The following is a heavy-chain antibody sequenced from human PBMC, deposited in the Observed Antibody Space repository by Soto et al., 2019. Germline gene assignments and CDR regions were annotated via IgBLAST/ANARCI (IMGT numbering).Heavy chain of an antibody. CDR2: IYWDDDK. CDR3: APIVPGCLT. CDR1: GFSLITSGVG. V-gene: IGHV2-5*02. Sequence: QITLKESGPTLVKPTQTLTLTCTISGFSLITSGVGVGWIRQPPGKALEWLALIYWDDDKRYSPSLKSRLTITTDTSKTQVVLTLTNRDPVDTATYSCAPIVPGCLTWGRGALVTVSS. J-gene: IGHJ5*02.